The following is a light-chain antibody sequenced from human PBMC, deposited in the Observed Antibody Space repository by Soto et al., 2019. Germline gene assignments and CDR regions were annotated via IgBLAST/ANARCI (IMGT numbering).Light chain of an antibody. J-gene: IGKJ5*01. Sequence: EIVMTQSPATLSVSPGERVTLSCRASQSVSSNLAWYQQKPGQAPRLLMYGASTRATGIPARFSGSGSGTEFTLTISSLQSEDFGVYYCQQYNDWFSITFGQGTRLEIK. CDR2: GAS. V-gene: IGKV3-15*01. CDR1: QSVSSN. CDR3: QQYNDWFSIT.